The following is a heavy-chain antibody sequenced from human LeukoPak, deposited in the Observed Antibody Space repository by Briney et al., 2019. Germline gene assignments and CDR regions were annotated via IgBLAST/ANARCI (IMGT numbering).Heavy chain of an antibody. V-gene: IGHV3-30*04. CDR1: GFTFSSYA. CDR2: ISYDGSNK. J-gene: IGHJ6*04. Sequence: GGSLRLSCAASGFTFSSYAMPWVRQAPGKGLEWVAVISYDGSNKYYADSVKGRFTISRDNSKNTLYLQMNSLRAEDTAVYYCARDRRGDDYYYYGMDVWGKGTTVTVSS. CDR3: ARDRRGDDYYYYGMDV. D-gene: IGHD4-17*01.